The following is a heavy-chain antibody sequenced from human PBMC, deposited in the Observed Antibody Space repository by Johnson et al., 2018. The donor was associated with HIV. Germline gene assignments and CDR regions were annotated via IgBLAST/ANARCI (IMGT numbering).Heavy chain of an antibody. V-gene: IGHV3-11*01. CDR3: AKDAYCSGGRCYGFGAFDI. CDR2: ISSSGSTI. D-gene: IGHD2-15*01. CDR1: GFTVSSNY. J-gene: IGHJ3*02. Sequence: QVQLVESGGGLVQPGGSLRLSCAASGFTVSSNYMSWVRQAPGKGLEWVSYISSSGSTIYYADSVKGRFTISRDNSKNTVYLQMNSLRAEDTAVFYCAKDAYCSGGRCYGFGAFDIWGQGTMVTVSS.